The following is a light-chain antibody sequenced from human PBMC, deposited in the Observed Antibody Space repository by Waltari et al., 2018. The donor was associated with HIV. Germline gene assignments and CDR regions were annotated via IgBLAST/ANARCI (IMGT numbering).Light chain of an antibody. Sequence: DIQMTQSPSTLSASGGDRVTITCRSSQSISTWLAWYQQQPGRVPKLLIYKTSSLHSGVPSRFSGSGSGTEFSLTISSLQPDDFTTYYCQQYHSYSLTFGQGTRLEMK. V-gene: IGKV1-5*03. CDR1: QSISTW. CDR3: QQYHSYSLT. J-gene: IGKJ5*01. CDR2: KTS.